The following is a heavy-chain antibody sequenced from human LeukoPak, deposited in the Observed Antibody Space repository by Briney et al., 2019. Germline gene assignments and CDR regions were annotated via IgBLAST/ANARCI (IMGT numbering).Heavy chain of an antibody. CDR3: ARRSVAGSLDY. J-gene: IGHJ4*02. D-gene: IGHD6-19*01. V-gene: IGHV3-48*01. Sequence: PGGSLRLSCAASGFNFNTAWMSWVRQAPGKGLEWVSYISSSSSTIYYADSVKGRFTISRDNAKNSLYLQLNSLRAEDTAVYYCARRSVAGSLDYWGQGTLVTVSS. CDR1: GFNFNTAW. CDR2: ISSSSSTI.